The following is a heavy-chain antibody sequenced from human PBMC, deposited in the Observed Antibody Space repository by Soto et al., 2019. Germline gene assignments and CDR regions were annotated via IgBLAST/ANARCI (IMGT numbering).Heavy chain of an antibody. CDR3: ARDFFGQQLGGHWFDP. CDR1: GFTFSDYY. D-gene: IGHD6-13*01. Sequence: QVQLVESGGGLVKPGGSLRLSCAASGFTFSDYYMSWIRQAPGKGLEWDSYISSSSSYTDYADSVKGRFTISRDNAKNALYLQMNGLRAEDTAVYYCARDFFGQQLGGHWFDPWGQGTLVTVSA. CDR2: ISSSSSYT. V-gene: IGHV3-11*06. J-gene: IGHJ5*02.